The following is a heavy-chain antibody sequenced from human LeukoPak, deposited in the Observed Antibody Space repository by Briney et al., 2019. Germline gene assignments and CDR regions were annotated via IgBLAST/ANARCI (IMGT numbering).Heavy chain of an antibody. V-gene: IGHV3-7*03. D-gene: IGHD2-2*01. J-gene: IGHJ6*02. CDR1: GFIFSNAW. CDR2: INHNGNVN. CDR3: AKKESRYCSSTSCLIGTDV. Sequence: GGSLRLSCAASGFIFSNAWMNWVRQAPGKGLEWVASINHNGNVNYYVDSVKGRFTISRDNSKNTLYLQMNTLRAEDTAVYYCAKKESRYCSSTSCLIGTDVWGQGTTVTVSS.